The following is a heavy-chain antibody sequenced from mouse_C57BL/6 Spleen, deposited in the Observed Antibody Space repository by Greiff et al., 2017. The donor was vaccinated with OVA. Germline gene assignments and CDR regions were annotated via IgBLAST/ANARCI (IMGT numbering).Heavy chain of an antibody. D-gene: IGHD3-2*02. J-gene: IGHJ3*01. V-gene: IGHV5-6*01. Sequence: EVKLVESGGDLVKPGGSLKLSCAASGFTFSSYGMSWVRQTPDKRLEWVATISSGGSYTYYPDSVKGRFTISRDNAKNTLYLQMSSLKSEDTAMYYCARHLDSSGYRFAYWGQGTLVTVSA. CDR3: ARHLDSSGYRFAY. CDR1: GFTFSSYG. CDR2: ISSGGSYT.